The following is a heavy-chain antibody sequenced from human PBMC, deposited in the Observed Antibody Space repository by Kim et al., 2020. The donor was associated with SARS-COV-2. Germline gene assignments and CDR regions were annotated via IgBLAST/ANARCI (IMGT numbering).Heavy chain of an antibody. Sequence: GNCGKGRFTISRDNANNSRDLQKNSLRPEDTSLYYCAKAVAGTFYGMDVWGQGTTVTVSS. D-gene: IGHD6-19*01. J-gene: IGHJ6*02. V-gene: IGHV3-9*01. CDR3: AKAVAGTFYGMDV.